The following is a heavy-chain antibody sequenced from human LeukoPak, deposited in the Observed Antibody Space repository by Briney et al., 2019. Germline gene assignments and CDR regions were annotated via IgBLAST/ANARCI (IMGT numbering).Heavy chain of an antibody. CDR3: VKDRPCDGCMPMDA. J-gene: IGHJ6*02. CDR2: IGRDGYT. Sequence: PGGSLRLSCAASGFTFSDSSMRWVRQVPGEGLGWVSGIGRDGYTSIGDPGKGRLTISRDNSKNTVYLQMNSLRAEDTAIYYCVKDRPCDGCMPMDAWGQGTTVTVSS. CDR1: GFTFSDSS. V-gene: IGHV3-23*01. D-gene: IGHD5-24*01.